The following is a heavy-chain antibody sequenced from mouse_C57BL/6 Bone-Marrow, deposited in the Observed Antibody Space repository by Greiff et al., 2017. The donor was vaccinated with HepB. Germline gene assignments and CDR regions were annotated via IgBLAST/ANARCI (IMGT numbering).Heavy chain of an antibody. D-gene: IGHD2-2*01. CDR1: GYTFTSYG. V-gene: IGHV1-81*01. J-gene: IGHJ1*03. CDR3: ARSYGYDRVGYFDV. Sequence: VQRVESGAELARPGASVKLSCKASGYTFTSYGISWVKQRTGQGLEWIGEIYPRSGNTYYNEKFKGKATLTADKSSSTAYMELRSLTSEDSAVYFCARSYGYDRVGYFDVWGTGTTVTVSS. CDR2: IYPRSGNT.